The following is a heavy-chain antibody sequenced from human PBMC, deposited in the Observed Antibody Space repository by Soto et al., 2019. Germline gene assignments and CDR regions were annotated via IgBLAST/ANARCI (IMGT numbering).Heavy chain of an antibody. CDR1: GFTFSSYA. J-gene: IGHJ3*02. D-gene: IGHD3-22*01. CDR3: ARALWDYDSSGYFGPDAFDI. Sequence: GESLKISCAASGFTFSSYAMHWVRQAPGKGLEWVAVISYDGSNKYYADSVKGRFTISRDNSKNTLYLQMNSLRAEDTAVYYCARALWDYDSSGYFGPDAFDIWGQGTMVTVSS. CDR2: ISYDGSNK. V-gene: IGHV3-30-3*01.